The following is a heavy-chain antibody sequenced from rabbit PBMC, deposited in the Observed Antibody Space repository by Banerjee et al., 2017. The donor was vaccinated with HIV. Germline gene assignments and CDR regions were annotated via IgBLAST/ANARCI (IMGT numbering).Heavy chain of an antibody. V-gene: IGHV1S40*01. CDR1: GFSFSSGYD. CDR3: ARGDGGLYFNF. CDR2: IAAGSSGST. J-gene: IGHJ4*01. Sequence: QSLEESGGGLVKPGASLTLTCTASGFSFSSGYDMCWVRQAPGKGLEWIACIAAGSSGSTYYASWAKGRFTISKTSSTTVTLQMTSLTAADTATYFCARGDGGLYFNFWGQGTLVTVS. D-gene: IGHD2-1*01.